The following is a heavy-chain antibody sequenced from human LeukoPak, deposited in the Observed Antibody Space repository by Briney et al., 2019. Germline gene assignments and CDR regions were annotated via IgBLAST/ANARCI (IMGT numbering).Heavy chain of an antibody. V-gene: IGHV3-48*03. Sequence: GGSLRLSCAASGFTFTSYDMSWVRQAPGKGLEWVSYISNSGNTIYYADSVKGRFTISRDSALSLQMNSLRAEDTAIYYCAGALSGTYYSFDCWGLGTLVTVSS. CDR2: ISNSGNTI. D-gene: IGHD1-26*01. CDR1: GFTFTSYD. CDR3: AGALSGTYYSFDC. J-gene: IGHJ4*02.